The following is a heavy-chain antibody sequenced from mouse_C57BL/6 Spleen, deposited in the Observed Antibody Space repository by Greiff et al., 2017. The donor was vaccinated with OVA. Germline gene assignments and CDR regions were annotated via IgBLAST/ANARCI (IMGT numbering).Heavy chain of an antibody. CDR3: TTTPSD. Sequence: VQLQQSGAELVRPGASVKLSCTASGFTIKDDYMHWVKQRPEQGLEWIGWIDPENGDNDYASKFQGKATITADTSSNTAYLQLSSLTSEDTAVYYCTTTPSDGGQGTTLTVSS. CDR1: GFTIKDDY. V-gene: IGHV14-4*01. CDR2: IDPENGDN. J-gene: IGHJ2*01. D-gene: IGHD3-1*01.